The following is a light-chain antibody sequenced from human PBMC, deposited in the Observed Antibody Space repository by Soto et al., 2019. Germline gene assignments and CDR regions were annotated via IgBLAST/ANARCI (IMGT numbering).Light chain of an antibody. CDR1: QGISSA. V-gene: IGKV1-13*02. J-gene: IGKJ5*01. Sequence: IQLTQSPSSLSASVGDRVTITCRASQGISSALAWYQQKAGKPPKILIYDASSLESGVPSRFSGSGSGTDFTLTISSLQPEDSACYYCQQFKSFPITFGQGTRLEIK. CDR3: QQFKSFPIT. CDR2: DAS.